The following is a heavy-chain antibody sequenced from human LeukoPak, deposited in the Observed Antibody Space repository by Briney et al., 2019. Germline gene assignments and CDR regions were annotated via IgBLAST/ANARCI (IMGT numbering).Heavy chain of an antibody. V-gene: IGHV3-30*18. J-gene: IGHJ4*02. CDR1: GFTFSSYG. CDR3: VEGRFPSGSFFHFDY. CDR2: ISYDGSNK. D-gene: IGHD3-10*01. Sequence: GGSLRLSCAASGFTFSSYGMHWVRQAPGKGLEWVAVISYDGSNKYYADSVKGRFTISRDNSKNTLYLQMNSLRAEDTAVYFFVEGRFPSGSFFHFDYWGQGTLVTVSS.